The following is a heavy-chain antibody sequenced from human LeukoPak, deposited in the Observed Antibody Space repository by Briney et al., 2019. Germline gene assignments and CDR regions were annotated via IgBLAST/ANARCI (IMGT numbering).Heavy chain of an antibody. CDR2: IIPIFGTA. D-gene: IGHD3-9*01. Sequence: SVKVSCNASGGTVSSYAISWVRQAPGQGLEWMGRIIPIFGTANYAQKFQGRVTITTDESTSTAYMELSSLRSEDTAVYYCARHYDILTGYFDYWGQGTLVTVSS. J-gene: IGHJ4*02. CDR1: GGTVSSYA. V-gene: IGHV1-69*05. CDR3: ARHYDILTGYFDY.